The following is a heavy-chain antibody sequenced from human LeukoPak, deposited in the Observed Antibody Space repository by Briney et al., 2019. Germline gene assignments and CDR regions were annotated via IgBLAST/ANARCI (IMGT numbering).Heavy chain of an antibody. Sequence: SETLSLTCSVSGGSINSYYWSWIRQPPGKGLEWIAYIHYTGSTNYHPSLKSRVTISVDTSKNQFSLNLSSVTAADTAVYYCARRTKGGNYYYYYMDVWGKGTTVTVSS. V-gene: IGHV4-59*08. CDR1: GGSINSYY. CDR2: IHYTGST. J-gene: IGHJ6*03. D-gene: IGHD1-1*01. CDR3: ARRTKGGNYYYYYMDV.